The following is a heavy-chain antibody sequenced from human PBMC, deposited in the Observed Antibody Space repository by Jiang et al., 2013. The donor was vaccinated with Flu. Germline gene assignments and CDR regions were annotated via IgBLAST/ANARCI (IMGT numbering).Heavy chain of an antibody. V-gene: IGHV1-2*02. CDR3: ARGQAWFDR. CDR2: INPNSGDT. J-gene: IGHJ5*02. Sequence: SGAEVKKPGASVKVSCKASGISFTGHYMHWVRQAPGQGLEWMGWINPNSGDTMYTQRFQGRVIMTTDTSTTTAYMELTSLRSDDTAKYYCARGQAWFDRWGQGTLVTVSS. CDR1: GISFTGHY.